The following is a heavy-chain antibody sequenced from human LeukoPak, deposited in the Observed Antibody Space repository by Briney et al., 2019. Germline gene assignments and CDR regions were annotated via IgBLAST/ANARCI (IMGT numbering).Heavy chain of an antibody. CDR3: AGTAMADNYFEY. CDR2: IYSGGST. Sequence: GGSLRLSCAASGFTVSTNYMSWVRQAPGKGLEWVSVIYSGGSTYYADSVKGRFTISRDNSKNTLYLQMNSLRAEDKAVYYCAGTAMADNYFEYWGQGILVTVSS. D-gene: IGHD5-18*01. CDR1: GFTVSTNY. V-gene: IGHV3-66*02. J-gene: IGHJ4*02.